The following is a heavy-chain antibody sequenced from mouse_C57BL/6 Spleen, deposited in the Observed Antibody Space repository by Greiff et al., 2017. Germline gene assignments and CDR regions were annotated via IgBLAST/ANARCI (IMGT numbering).Heavy chain of an antibody. CDR3: AKRAYYSNYGFAY. CDR2: IYPGDGDT. J-gene: IGHJ3*01. Sequence: QVQLKESGPELVKPGASVKISCKASGYAFSSSWMNWVKQRPGKGLEWIGRIYPGDGDTNYNGKFKGKATLTADKSSSTAYMQLSSLTSEDSAVYFCAKRAYYSNYGFAYWGQGTLVTVSA. V-gene: IGHV1-82*01. D-gene: IGHD2-5*01. CDR1: GYAFSSSW.